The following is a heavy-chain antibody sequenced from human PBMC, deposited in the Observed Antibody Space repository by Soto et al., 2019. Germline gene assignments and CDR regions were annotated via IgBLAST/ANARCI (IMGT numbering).Heavy chain of an antibody. CDR2: IYPGDSDT. J-gene: IGHJ6*01. Sequence: GESLKISCKGSGYSFTSYWIGWVRQMPGKGLEWMGIIYPGDSDTRYSPSFQGQVTISADKSISTAYLQWSSLKASDTAMYYYARHVSSIFGVVINGMDVWGQGPTVTVSS. CDR3: ARHVSSIFGVVINGMDV. D-gene: IGHD3-3*01. V-gene: IGHV5-51*01. CDR1: GYSFTSYW.